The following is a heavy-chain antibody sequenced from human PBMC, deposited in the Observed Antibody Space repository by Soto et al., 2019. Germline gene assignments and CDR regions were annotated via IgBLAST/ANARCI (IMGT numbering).Heavy chain of an antibody. D-gene: IGHD4-17*01. CDR1: GYTLTELS. Sequence: ASVKVSCKVSGYTLTELSMHWVRQAPGKGLEWMGGFDPEDGETIYAQKLQGRVTMTTDTSTSTAYMELRSLRSDDTAVYYCARDYPKYGGRQLPGGYWGQGTLVTVSS. J-gene: IGHJ4*02. V-gene: IGHV1-24*01. CDR3: ARDYPKYGGRQLPGGY. CDR2: FDPEDGET.